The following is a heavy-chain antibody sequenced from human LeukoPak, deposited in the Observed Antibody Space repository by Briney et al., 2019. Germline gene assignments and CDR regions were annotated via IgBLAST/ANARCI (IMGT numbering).Heavy chain of an antibody. CDR1: GFTFSTYA. CDR2: ISGRGVST. D-gene: IGHD1-20*01. J-gene: IGHJ4*02. CDR3: AKAASGNWNDVSDY. V-gene: IGHV3-23*01. Sequence: GGSLRLSCAASGFTFSTYAMSWVRQAPGKGLEWVSAISGRGVSTSYADSVRGRFTISRDNSKNTLYLQMNSPRAEDTAVYYCAKAASGNWNDVSDYWGQGTLVTVSS.